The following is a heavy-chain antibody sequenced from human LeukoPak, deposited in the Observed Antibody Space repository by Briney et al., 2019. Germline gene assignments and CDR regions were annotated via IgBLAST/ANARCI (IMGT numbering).Heavy chain of an antibody. V-gene: IGHV4-59*01. CDR3: AREGIRGSYGY. Sequence: KPSETLSLTCTVSGGSISSYYWSWIRQPPGKGLEWIGYIYYSGSTNYNPSLKSRVTISVDTSKNQFSLKLSSMTAADTAVYYCAREGIRGSYGYWGQGTLVTVSS. CDR2: IYYSGST. J-gene: IGHJ4*02. CDR1: GGSISSYY. D-gene: IGHD1-26*01.